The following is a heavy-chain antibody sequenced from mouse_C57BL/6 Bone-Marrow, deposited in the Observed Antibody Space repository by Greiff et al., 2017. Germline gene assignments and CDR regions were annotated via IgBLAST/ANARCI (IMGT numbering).Heavy chain of an antibody. Sequence: EVQLQQSGPELVKPGASVKISCKASGYTFTDYYMNWVKQSPGKSLEWIGDINPNNGGTSYNQKFKGKATLTVDKSSSTAYMERRSLASEDSAVYYCARESIYYDYEDYFDDWGQGTTLTVSS. J-gene: IGHJ2*01. CDR3: ARESIYYDYEDYFDD. CDR1: GYTFTDYY. CDR2: INPNNGGT. V-gene: IGHV1-26*01. D-gene: IGHD2-4*01.